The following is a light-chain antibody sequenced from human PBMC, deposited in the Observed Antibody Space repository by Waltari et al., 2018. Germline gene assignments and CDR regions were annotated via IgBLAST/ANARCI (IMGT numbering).Light chain of an antibody. Sequence: EVVMTQSPLSLPVTLGQPASISCRSSQSLVHSDGNTYLNWFQQRPGQSPRRLIYKVSNRDSGVPDRFSGSGSGTDFTLKISRVEAEDVGVYFCMQGTHPMYTFGQGTKLEIK. CDR3: MQGTHPMYT. V-gene: IGKV2-30*02. J-gene: IGKJ2*01. CDR2: KVS. CDR1: QSLVHSDGNTY.